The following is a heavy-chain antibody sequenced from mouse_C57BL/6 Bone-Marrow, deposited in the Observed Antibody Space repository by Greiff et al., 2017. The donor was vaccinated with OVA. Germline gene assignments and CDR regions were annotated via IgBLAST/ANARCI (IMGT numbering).Heavy chain of an antibody. D-gene: IGHD2-3*01. Sequence: QVQLQQSGPELVKPGASVKLSCKASGYTFTSYDINWVKQRPGQGLEWIGWLYPRDGSNKYNEKFTGKATLTVDTSSSAAYMELHSLTSEDSAVYFCARLDGYFPWFAYWGQGTLVTVSA. J-gene: IGHJ3*01. CDR1: GYTFTSYD. CDR2: LYPRDGSN. CDR3: ARLDGYFPWFAY. V-gene: IGHV1-85*01.